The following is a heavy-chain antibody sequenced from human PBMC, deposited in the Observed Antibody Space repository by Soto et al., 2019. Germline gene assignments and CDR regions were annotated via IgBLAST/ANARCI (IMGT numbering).Heavy chain of an antibody. CDR2: VSGSSSYI. Sequence: GGSLRLSCLVSCFNFRNFNMIWVRQAPGKGLEWVSSVSGSSSYIYYADSVKGRFTVSRDNANNLVFLQMNGLRPEDTAMYYCARDLRGHYGPWGQGTMVTDSS. CDR1: CFNFRNFN. V-gene: IGHV3-21*06. CDR3: ARDLRGHYGP. D-gene: IGHD4-17*01. J-gene: IGHJ3*01.